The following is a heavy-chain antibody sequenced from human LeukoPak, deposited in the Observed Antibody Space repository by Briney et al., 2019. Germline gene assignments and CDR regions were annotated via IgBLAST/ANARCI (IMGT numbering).Heavy chain of an antibody. J-gene: IGHJ5*02. CDR1: GYTFTSYD. V-gene: IGHV1-8*01. D-gene: IGHD4-11*01. CDR2: MNPNSGNT. CDR3: ATDQHWGPYSGWFDP. Sequence: GASVKVSCKASGYTFTSYDINWVRQATGQGLEWMGWMNPNSGNTGYAQKFQGRVTMTEDTSTDTAYMELSSLRSEDTAVYYCATDQHWGPYSGWFDPWGQGTLVTVSS.